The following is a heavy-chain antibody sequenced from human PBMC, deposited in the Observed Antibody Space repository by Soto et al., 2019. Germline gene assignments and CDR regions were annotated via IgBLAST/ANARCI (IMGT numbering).Heavy chain of an antibody. J-gene: IGHJ1*01. D-gene: IGHD3-22*01. CDR3: ATPYYFIR. CDR2: ISDDSSYI. CDR1: GFMFSAYT. Sequence: GGSLRLSCAASGFMFSAYTMNWVRQAPGKGLEWLSSISDDSSYIDYADSLRGRFTVSRDNARNSLYLQIDSLGVEDTAVYYCATPYYFIRRGPGSLVPVSS. V-gene: IGHV3-21*06.